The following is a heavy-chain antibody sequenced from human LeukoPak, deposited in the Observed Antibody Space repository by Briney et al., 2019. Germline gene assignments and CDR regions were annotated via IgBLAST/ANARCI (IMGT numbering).Heavy chain of an antibody. CDR3: ARGAVGGYYYMDV. D-gene: IGHD3-16*01. CDR2: IIPIFGTA. J-gene: IGHJ6*03. Sequence: SVEVSCKASGGTFSSYAISWVRQAPGQGLEWMGGIIPIFGTANNAQKFQGRVTITADESTSTAYMELSSLRSEDTAVYYCARGAVGGYYYMDVWGKGTTVTVSS. CDR1: GGTFSSYA. V-gene: IGHV1-69*13.